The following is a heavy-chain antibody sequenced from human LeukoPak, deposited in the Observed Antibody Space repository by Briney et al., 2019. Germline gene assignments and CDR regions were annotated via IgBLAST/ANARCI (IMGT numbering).Heavy chain of an antibody. CDR1: GGSISSYY. D-gene: IGHD4-17*01. V-gene: IGHV4-59*08. CDR3: ARGWGYGDYVFGY. CDR2: IYYSGST. J-gene: IGHJ4*02. Sequence: SETLSLTCTVSGGSISSYYWSWIRQPPGKGLEWIGYIYYSGSTNYNPSLKSRVTISVDTSKNQFSLKLSSVTAADTALYYCARGWGYGDYVFGYWGQGTLVTVSS.